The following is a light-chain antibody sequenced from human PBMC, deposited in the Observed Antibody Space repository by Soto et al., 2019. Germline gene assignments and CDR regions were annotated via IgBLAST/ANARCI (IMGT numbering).Light chain of an antibody. V-gene: IGKV1-5*03. Sequence: DIQMTQSPSTLSASVGDRVTITCRASQSISTWLAWDQQNPGKAPKLLIYEASGLESGVPSRFSGSGSGTEFTLTIRSVQPDDFATYYCQQYTSYYTFGQGTKLEIK. CDR2: EAS. CDR1: QSISTW. J-gene: IGKJ2*01. CDR3: QQYTSYYT.